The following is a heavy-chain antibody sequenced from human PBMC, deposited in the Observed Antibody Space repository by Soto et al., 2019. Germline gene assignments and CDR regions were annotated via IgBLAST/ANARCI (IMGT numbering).Heavy chain of an antibody. CDR2: ISYDGSNK. Sequence: QVQLVESGGVVVQPGRSLRLSCAASGFTFSSYGMHWVRQAPGQGLEWVTVISYDGSNKYYADSVKGRFTISRDNSKNTLYLQMNSLRAEDTAVYYCAKEGRLAFYFDFWGQGPLVTVSS. J-gene: IGHJ4*02. V-gene: IGHV3-30*18. CDR3: AKEGRLAFYFDF. CDR1: GFTFSSYG.